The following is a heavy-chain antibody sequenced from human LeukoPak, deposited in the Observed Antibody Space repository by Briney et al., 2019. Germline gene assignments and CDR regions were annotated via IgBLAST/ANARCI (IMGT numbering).Heavy chain of an antibody. D-gene: IGHD5-18*01. V-gene: IGHV1-8*01. CDR1: GCTFTSYD. CDR3: ARESVEYSESQATGYGMDV. J-gene: IGHJ6*02. Sequence: ASVKVSCKASGCTFTSYDINWVRQATGQGLEWMGWMNPNSGNTGYAQKFQGRVTMTRNTSISTAYMELSSLRSEDTAVYYCARESVEYSESQATGYGMDVWGQGSTVTVSS. CDR2: MNPNSGNT.